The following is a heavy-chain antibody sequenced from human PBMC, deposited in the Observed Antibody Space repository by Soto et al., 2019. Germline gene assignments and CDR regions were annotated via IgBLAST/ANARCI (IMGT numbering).Heavy chain of an antibody. CDR1: GYTFTSYY. Sequence: ASVKVSCKASGYTFTSYYIHWVRQAPGQGLEWMGIINPSGGSTSYAPKFQGRVAMTRDTSTSTVYVELSSLRSEDTAVYYCASVLNHGNVAAIPKYYYYYGMDVWGQGTTVTVS. CDR3: ASVLNHGNVAAIPKYYYYYGMDV. V-gene: IGHV1-46*03. J-gene: IGHJ6*02. CDR2: INPSGGST. D-gene: IGHD2-15*01.